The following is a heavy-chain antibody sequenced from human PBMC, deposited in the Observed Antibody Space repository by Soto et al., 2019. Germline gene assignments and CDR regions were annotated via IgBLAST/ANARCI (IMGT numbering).Heavy chain of an antibody. Sequence: VQLVESGGDLVQPGGSLRLSCVASGFILNNYAMSWVRQAPGKGLEWVSTIGGTDGDSDGVPWYEDSVKGRFTISRDSSANTLFLHMDNLRAEDSALYYGVKRGRNWGAFDVWGQGTTVVVSS. D-gene: IGHD7-27*01. CDR3: VKRGRNWGAFDV. CDR1: GFILNNYA. CDR2: IGGTDGDSDGVP. J-gene: IGHJ3*01. V-gene: IGHV3-23*04.